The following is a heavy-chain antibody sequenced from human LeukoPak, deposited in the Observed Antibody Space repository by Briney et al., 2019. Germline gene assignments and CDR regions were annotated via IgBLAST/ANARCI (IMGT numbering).Heavy chain of an antibody. CDR1: GFTFSSYS. D-gene: IGHD2-2*01. CDR2: ISSSSSTI. CDR3: ASGVIVVVPAAKDSFDY. Sequence: AGGSLRLSCAASGFTFSSYSMNWVRQAPGKGLEWVSYISSSSSTIYYADSVKGRFTISRDNAKNSLYLQMNSLRDKDTAVYYCASGVIVVVPAAKDSFDYWGQGTLVTVSS. J-gene: IGHJ4*02. V-gene: IGHV3-48*02.